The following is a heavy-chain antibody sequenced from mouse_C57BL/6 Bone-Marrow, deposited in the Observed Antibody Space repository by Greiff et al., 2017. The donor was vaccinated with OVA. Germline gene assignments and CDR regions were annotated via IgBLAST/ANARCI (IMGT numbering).Heavy chain of an antibody. J-gene: IGHJ4*01. CDR1: EYEFPSHD. Sequence: EVQRVESGGGLVQPGESLKLSCESNEYEFPSHDMSWVRKTPEKRLELVTAINSDGGSTYYPDTMERRFIISRDNTKKTLYLQMSSLRAEDTALYYCARQDSNYAMDYWGQGTSVTVSS. CDR2: INSDGGST. V-gene: IGHV5-2*01. CDR3: ARQDSNYAMDY.